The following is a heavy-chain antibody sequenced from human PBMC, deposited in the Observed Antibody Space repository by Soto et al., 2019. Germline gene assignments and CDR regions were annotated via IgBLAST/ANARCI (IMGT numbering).Heavy chain of an antibody. D-gene: IGHD6-19*01. CDR2: IGPYIGKT. V-gene: IGHV1-18*01. Sequence: QGQLVQSGAEVRKPGASVKVSCQASGYIFNNYGLSWVRQVPGQGLEWVGGIGPYIGKTDYAQKFRDRVTMTADPTTNTAYMELRSLTSDDSAFYYCARCYCSVGSCFTCWHFDLWGRGTLVTVA. J-gene: IGHJ2*01. CDR1: GYIFNNYG. CDR3: ARCYCSVGSCFTCWHFDL.